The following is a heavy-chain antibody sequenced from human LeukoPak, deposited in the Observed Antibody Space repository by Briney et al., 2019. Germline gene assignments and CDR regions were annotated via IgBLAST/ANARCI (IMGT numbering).Heavy chain of an antibody. V-gene: IGHV3-23*01. D-gene: IGHD2-2*03. Sequence: PGGSLRLSCAASGFTFTTYWMSWVRQAPGKGLEWVSSISGSGGSTYYADSVKGRFTISRDNSKNTLYLQMNSLRDEDTAVYYCAKDSHWILFDDWGQGTLVTVSS. CDR1: GFTFTTYW. CDR3: AKDSHWILFDD. CDR2: ISGSGGST. J-gene: IGHJ4*02.